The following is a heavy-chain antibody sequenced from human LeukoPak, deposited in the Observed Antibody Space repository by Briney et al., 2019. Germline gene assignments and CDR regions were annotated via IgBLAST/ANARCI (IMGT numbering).Heavy chain of an antibody. J-gene: IGHJ3*02. V-gene: IGHV3-74*01. D-gene: IGHD3-10*01. CDR2: INSDGSST. CDR1: GFTFINYW. CDR3: AKDRGVWAFDI. Sequence: PGGSLRLSCAASGFTFINYWMHWVRQAPGKGLVWVSRINSDGSSTTYADSVKGRFTISRDNAKNTLYLQMNSLRAEDTAVYYCAKDRGVWAFDIWGQGTMVTVSS.